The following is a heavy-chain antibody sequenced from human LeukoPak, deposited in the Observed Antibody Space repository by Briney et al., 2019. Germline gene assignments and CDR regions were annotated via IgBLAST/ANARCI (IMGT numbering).Heavy chain of an antibody. Sequence: GGSLRLSCAASGFTFDDYTMHWVRQAPGKGLEWVSGISWNSGSIGYADSVKGRFTISRDNAKNSLYLQMNSLRAEDTALYYCAKDMSVQLDAFDIWGQGTMVTVSS. V-gene: IGHV3-9*01. CDR3: AKDMSVQLDAFDI. CDR1: GFTFDDYT. D-gene: IGHD5-18*01. J-gene: IGHJ3*02. CDR2: ISWNSGSI.